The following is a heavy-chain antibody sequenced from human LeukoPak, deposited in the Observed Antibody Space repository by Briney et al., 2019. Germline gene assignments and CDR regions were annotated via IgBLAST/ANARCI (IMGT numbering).Heavy chain of an antibody. CDR1: GYTFTSYD. CDR2: INPNSGGT. D-gene: IGHD1-14*01. V-gene: IGHV1-2*02. CDR3: ARARPRGGLDY. J-gene: IGHJ4*02. Sequence: ASVKVSCKASGYTFTSYDINWVRQATGQGLEWMGWINPNSGGTNYAQKFQGRVTMTRDTSISTAYMELSRLRSDDTAVYYCARARPRGGLDYWGQGTLVTVSS.